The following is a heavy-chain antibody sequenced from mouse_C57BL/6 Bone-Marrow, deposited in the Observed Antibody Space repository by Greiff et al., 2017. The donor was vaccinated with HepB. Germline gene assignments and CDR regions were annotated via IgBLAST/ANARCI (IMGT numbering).Heavy chain of an antibody. D-gene: IGHD3-3*01. CDR1: GFSFNTYA. V-gene: IGHV10-1*01. J-gene: IGHJ1*03. Sequence: EVQRVESGGGLVQPKGSLKLSCAASGFSFNTYAMNWVRQAPGKGLEWVARIRSKSNNYATYYADSVKDRFTISRDDSESMLYLQMNNLKTEDTAMYYCVRGGTRYFDVWGTGTTVTVSS. CDR2: IRSKSNNYAT. CDR3: VRGGTRYFDV.